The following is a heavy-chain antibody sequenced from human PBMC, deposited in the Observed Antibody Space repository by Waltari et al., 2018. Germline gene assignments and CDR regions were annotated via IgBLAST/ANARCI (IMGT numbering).Heavy chain of an antibody. CDR2: LNPKSGDT. CDR1: GYTFSAYY. D-gene: IGHD3-10*01. CDR3: AVADGDNYISSYFDF. J-gene: IGHJ4*02. V-gene: IGHV1-2*02. Sequence: QVQLVQSGAEVKKPGASVKVSCTASGYTFSAYYIQWVRQAPGQRPEYMGWLNPKSGDTDFAQQFRGRVTVTRDTSISAAYMELNSLTSDDTAVYYCAVADGDNYISSYFDFWGQGTLVTVSS.